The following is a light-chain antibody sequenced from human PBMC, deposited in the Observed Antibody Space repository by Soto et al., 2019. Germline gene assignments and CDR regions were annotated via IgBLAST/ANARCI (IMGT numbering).Light chain of an antibody. V-gene: IGKV1-39*01. CDR2: AAS. J-gene: IGKJ5*01. CDR3: QESYSGIT. Sequence: DIQMTQSPSSLSAAVGDSVTITCRASQTISSYLNWYQQKPRKAPNLLISAASSLQSGVPSRFSGSGSGTDFYLTITSLQPEDFATYYCQESYSGITFGQRTRLEI. CDR1: QTISSY.